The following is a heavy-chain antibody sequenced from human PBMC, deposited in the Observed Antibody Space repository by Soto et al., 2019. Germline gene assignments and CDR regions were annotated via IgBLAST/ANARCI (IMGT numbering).Heavy chain of an antibody. CDR3: ARDKNDFWSGWPPDV. V-gene: IGHV1-18*04. J-gene: IGHJ6*02. D-gene: IGHD3-3*01. Sequence: ASVKVSCKASGYTFTSYGISWVRQAPGQGLEWMGWISAYNGNTNYAQKLQGRVTMTTDTSTSTAYMELRSLGSDDTAVYYCARDKNDFWSGWPPDVWGQGTTVTVSS. CDR1: GYTFTSYG. CDR2: ISAYNGNT.